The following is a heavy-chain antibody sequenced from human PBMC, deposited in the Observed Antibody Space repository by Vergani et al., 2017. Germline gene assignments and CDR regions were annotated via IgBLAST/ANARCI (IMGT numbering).Heavy chain of an antibody. Sequence: EVQLVESGGGLVQPGGSLRLSCAASGFSFSTYWMHWVRQAPGKGLEWISLIHSDGNYADSVKGRFTISRDNAKNTLYLQMNRLRAEDTAVYYCARAAPNWAIDYWGQGTLVTVSS. J-gene: IGHJ4*02. CDR3: ARAAPNWAIDY. V-gene: IGHV3-74*01. D-gene: IGHD2-2*02. CDR1: GFSFSTYW. CDR2: IHSDG.